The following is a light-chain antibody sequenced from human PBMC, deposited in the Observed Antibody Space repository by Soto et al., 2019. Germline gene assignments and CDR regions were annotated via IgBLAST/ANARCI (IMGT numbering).Light chain of an antibody. Sequence: EIVMTQSPANLSASPGERATLSGRTSQSVSSDLAWYQQKPGQAPRLLIYGVSTRASGVSARFSGSGSGTEFTLTISSLQSEDAAVYYCQQYNNWPPITFGQGTRLEIK. CDR1: QSVSSD. CDR2: GVS. V-gene: IGKV3-15*01. J-gene: IGKJ5*01. CDR3: QQYNNWPPIT.